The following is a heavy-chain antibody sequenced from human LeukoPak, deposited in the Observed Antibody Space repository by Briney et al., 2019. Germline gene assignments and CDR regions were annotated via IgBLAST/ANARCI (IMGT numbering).Heavy chain of an antibody. D-gene: IGHD2-2*01. J-gene: IGHJ4*02. Sequence: HPGGSLRLSCAASGFTFNTYDMHWVRHPTGKGLEWVSAIGIAGDTYYPDSVKGRFTISRDNAKNSLYLQLNSLRAGDTAVYYCARGYCSNTRCSEGFYFDYWGQGALVTVSS. CDR2: IGIAGDT. V-gene: IGHV3-13*01. CDR3: ARGYCSNTRCSEGFYFDY. CDR1: GFTFNTYD.